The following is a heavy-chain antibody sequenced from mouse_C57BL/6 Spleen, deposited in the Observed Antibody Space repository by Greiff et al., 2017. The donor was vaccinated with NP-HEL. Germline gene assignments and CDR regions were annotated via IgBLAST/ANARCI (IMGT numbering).Heavy chain of an antibody. V-gene: IGHV3-6*01. J-gene: IGHJ3*01. Sequence: ESGPGLVKPSQSLSLTCSVTGYSITSGYYWNWIRQFPGNKLEWMGYISYDGSNNYNPSLKNRISITRDTSKNQFFLKLNSVTTEDTATYYCAREGYDPSWFAYWGQGTLVTVSA. CDR1: GYSITSGYY. CDR2: ISYDGSN. CDR3: AREGYDPSWFAY. D-gene: IGHD2-2*01.